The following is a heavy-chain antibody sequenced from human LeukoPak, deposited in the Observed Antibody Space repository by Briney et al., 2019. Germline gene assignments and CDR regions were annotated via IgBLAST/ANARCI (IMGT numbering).Heavy chain of an antibody. CDR2: INPSVGGT. D-gene: IGHD3-10*01. CDR1: GYTFTGYY. Sequence: ASVKVSCKASGYTFTGYYIHWVRQAPGQGLEWMGIINPSVGGTSYAQKFQGRVTMTRDTSTSTVYMELSSLRSEDTAMFYCARANGSFDYWGQGTLVTVSS. V-gene: IGHV1-46*01. J-gene: IGHJ4*02. CDR3: ARANGSFDY.